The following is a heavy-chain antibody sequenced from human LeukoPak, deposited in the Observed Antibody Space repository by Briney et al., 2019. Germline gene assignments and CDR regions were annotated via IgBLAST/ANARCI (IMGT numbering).Heavy chain of an antibody. D-gene: IGHD2/OR15-2a*01. CDR2: ISSTSTFI. V-gene: IGHV3-21*01. Sequence: PGGSLRLSCAASGFTFSTYSMNWVRQAPGKGLEWVSSISSTSTFIYYTDSLKGRFTISRDNAKNSLYLQMNSLRAEDTAIYYCARVHPLLSVESYYYYMDVWGKGTTVTVAS. CDR1: GFTFSTYS. J-gene: IGHJ6*03. CDR3: ARVHPLLSVESYYYYMDV.